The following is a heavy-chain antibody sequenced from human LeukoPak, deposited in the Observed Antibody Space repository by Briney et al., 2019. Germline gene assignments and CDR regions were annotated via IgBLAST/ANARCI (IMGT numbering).Heavy chain of an antibody. J-gene: IGHJ4*02. D-gene: IGHD3-22*01. Sequence: SVKVSCKASGGTFSSYAISWVRQAPGQGLEWMGGIIPIFGTANYAQKFQGRVTITADKSTSTAYMELSSLRSEDTAVYYCARDHRGNDSSGYYLGYFDYWGQGTLVTVSS. CDR3: ARDHRGNDSSGYYLGYFDY. CDR2: IIPIFGTA. CDR1: GGTFSSYA. V-gene: IGHV1-69*06.